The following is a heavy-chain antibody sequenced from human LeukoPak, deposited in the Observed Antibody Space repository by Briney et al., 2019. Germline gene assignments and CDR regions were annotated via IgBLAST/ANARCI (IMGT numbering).Heavy chain of an antibody. Sequence: GGSLRLSCAASGFTFNNYAMSWVRQAPGKGLEWVSAISGSGGYTYYADSVKGRFTISRDNSKNSLYLQMNSLRAEDTAVYYCARSSTSPRDHLNVWGQGTTVTVSS. CDR2: ISGSGGYT. CDR1: GFTFNNYA. CDR3: ARSSTSPRDHLNV. J-gene: IGHJ6*02. D-gene: IGHD2-2*01. V-gene: IGHV3-23*01.